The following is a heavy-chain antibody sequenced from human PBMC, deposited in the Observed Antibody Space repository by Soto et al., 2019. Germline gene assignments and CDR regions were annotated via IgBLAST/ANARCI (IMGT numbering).Heavy chain of an antibody. Sequence: PGESLKISCKGSGYRFTNYGIGWVRQMPGKGLEWMGIIYPGDSDTRYSPSFQGQVTISADRSITTAYLQWSSLKASDTAMYYCARRTTVVTPGDYWGQGTLVTVSS. J-gene: IGHJ4*02. CDR2: IYPGDSDT. CDR3: ARRTTVVTPGDY. V-gene: IGHV5-51*01. D-gene: IGHD2-21*02. CDR1: GYRFTNYG.